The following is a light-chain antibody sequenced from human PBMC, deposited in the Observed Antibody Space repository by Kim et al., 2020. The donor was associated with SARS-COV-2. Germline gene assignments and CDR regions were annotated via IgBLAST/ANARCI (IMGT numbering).Light chain of an antibody. CDR1: QSINIW. Sequence: SASVGDRITSTCRASQSINIWLAWYQQRPGKAPKLLIYKASTLESGVPSRFSGSGSGTEFTLTISSLQPDDVATYFCQQYDNSWTFGQGTKVDIK. CDR3: QQYDNSWT. V-gene: IGKV1-5*03. J-gene: IGKJ1*01. CDR2: KAS.